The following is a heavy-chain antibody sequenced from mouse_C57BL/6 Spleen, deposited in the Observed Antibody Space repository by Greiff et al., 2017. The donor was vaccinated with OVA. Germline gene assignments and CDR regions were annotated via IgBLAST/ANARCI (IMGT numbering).Heavy chain of an antibody. V-gene: IGHV5-4*01. CDR3: AREGNGSIPYYFDY. D-gene: IGHD1-1*01. Sequence: EVKLMESGGGLVKPGGSLKLSCAASGFTFSSYAMSWVRQTPEKRLEWVATISDGGSYTYYPDNVKGRFTISRDNAKNNLYLQMSHLKSEDTAMYYCAREGNGSIPYYFDYWGQGTTLTVSS. J-gene: IGHJ2*01. CDR1: GFTFSSYA. CDR2: ISDGGSYT.